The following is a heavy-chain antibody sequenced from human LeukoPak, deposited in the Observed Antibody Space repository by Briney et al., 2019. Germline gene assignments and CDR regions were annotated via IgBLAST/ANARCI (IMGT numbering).Heavy chain of an antibody. CDR1: GYTLTELS. Sequence: ASVKVSCKVSGYTLTELSMHWVRQAPGQGLEWMGGIIPIFGTANYAQKFQGRVTITTDESTSTAYMELSSLRSEDTAVYYCARASNSYYYYMDVWGKGTTVTVSS. J-gene: IGHJ6*03. D-gene: IGHD2-2*01. V-gene: IGHV1-69*05. CDR3: ARASNSYYYYMDV. CDR2: IIPIFGTA.